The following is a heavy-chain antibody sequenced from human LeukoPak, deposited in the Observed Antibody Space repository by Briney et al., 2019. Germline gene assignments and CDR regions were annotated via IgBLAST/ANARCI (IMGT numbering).Heavy chain of an antibody. Sequence: PGGSLRLSCAASGFTFSSYWMHWVRHAPGKGLVWVSRINSDGSSTSYADSVKGRFTISRDNAKNSLYLQMNSLRAEDTAVYYCARDPITYYYDSSGPMYFDYWGQGTLVTVSS. CDR2: INSDGSST. CDR1: GFTFSSYW. V-gene: IGHV3-74*01. CDR3: ARDPITYYYDSSGPMYFDY. D-gene: IGHD3-22*01. J-gene: IGHJ4*02.